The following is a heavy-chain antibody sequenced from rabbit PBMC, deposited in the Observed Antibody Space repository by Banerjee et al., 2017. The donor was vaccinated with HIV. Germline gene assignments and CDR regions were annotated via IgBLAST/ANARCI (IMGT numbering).Heavy chain of an antibody. J-gene: IGHJ6*01. CDR1: GFSFSGSYW. Sequence: QEQLEESGGDLVKPEGSLTLTCTASGFSFSGSYWTCWVRQAPGKGLELIACIFAGSSGSTYYASWAKGRFTLSKTSSTTVTLQMTSLTAADTATYFCARDLTGVIGWNFGLWGPGTLVTVS. V-gene: IGHV1S45*01. CDR2: IFAGSSGST. CDR3: ARDLTGVIGWNFGL. D-gene: IGHD1-1*01.